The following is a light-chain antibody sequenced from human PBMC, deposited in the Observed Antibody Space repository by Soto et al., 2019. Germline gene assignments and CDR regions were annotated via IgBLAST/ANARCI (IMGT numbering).Light chain of an antibody. Sequence: DVHMTQSPSSLSASIGYRVTITSRASQNIGSFLNWYQQKQGEAPRLLVYSAFRIQSGVPSRFNASAYGTDFNLSISSLQTEDFSTYYCQQGSTTPITFGLGTRLEIK. CDR2: SAF. V-gene: IGKV1-39*01. CDR3: QQGSTTPIT. CDR1: QNIGSF. J-gene: IGKJ5*01.